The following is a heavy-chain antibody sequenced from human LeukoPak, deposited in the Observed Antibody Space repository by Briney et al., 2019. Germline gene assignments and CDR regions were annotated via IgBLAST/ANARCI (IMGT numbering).Heavy chain of an antibody. CDR2: IYYSGST. D-gene: IGHD1-26*01. J-gene: IGHJ6*02. CDR3: ARKKWDSYYYGMDV. CDR1: GGSISSGGYY. Sequence: PSETLSLTCTVSGGSISSGGYYWSWIRQHPGKGLEWIGYIYYSGSTYYNPSLKSRVTISVDTSKNQFSLKLSSVTAADTAVYYCARKKWDSYYYGMDVWGQGTTVTVSS. V-gene: IGHV4-31*03.